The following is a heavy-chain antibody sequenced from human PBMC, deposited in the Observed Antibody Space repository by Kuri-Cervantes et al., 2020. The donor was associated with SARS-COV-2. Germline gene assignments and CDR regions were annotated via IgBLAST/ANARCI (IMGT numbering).Heavy chain of an antibody. CDR1: GFTFSSYA. D-gene: IGHD5-24*01. V-gene: IGHV3-30-3*01. J-gene: IGHJ6*03. CDR3: ARLTIYSSFSYIDV. CDR2: ISYDGSNK. Sequence: GESLKISCAASGFTFSSYAMHWVRQAPGKGLEWVAVISYDGSNKYYADSVKGRFTISRDNAKNSLYLQMSSLRAEDTAVYYCARLTIYSSFSYIDVWGRGTSVTVSS.